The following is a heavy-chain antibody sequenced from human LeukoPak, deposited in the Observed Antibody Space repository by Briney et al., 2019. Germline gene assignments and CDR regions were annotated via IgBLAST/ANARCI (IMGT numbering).Heavy chain of an antibody. CDR2: ISGSGGST. Sequence: GGFLRLSCAASGFTFSSYAMSWVRQAPGKGLEWVSAISGSGGSTYYADSVKGRFTISRDNSKNTLYLQMNSLRAEDTAVCYCARTTYYYDSSGYLDYWGQGTLVTVSS. J-gene: IGHJ4*02. D-gene: IGHD3-22*01. CDR3: ARTTYYYDSSGYLDY. CDR1: GFTFSSYA. V-gene: IGHV3-23*01.